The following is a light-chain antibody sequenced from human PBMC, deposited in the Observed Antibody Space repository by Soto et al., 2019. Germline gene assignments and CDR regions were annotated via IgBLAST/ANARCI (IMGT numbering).Light chain of an antibody. CDR1: QSVSSN. J-gene: IGKJ1*01. CDR3: QQYNNWPRT. V-gene: IGKV3-15*01. CDR2: GAS. Sequence: EIVMTQSPATLSVSPGERATLSCRASQSVSSNLAWYQQKPGQAPRLLIYGASTRATGIPARFSGSGSGTEFTLTISSLQSEDFEVYYCQQYNNWPRTVGQAP.